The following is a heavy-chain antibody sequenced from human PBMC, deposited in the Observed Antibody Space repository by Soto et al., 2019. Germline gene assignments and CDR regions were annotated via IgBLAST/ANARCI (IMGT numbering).Heavy chain of an antibody. J-gene: IGHJ4*02. CDR3: ARLGVTGTTLSPDY. CDR2: IYYSGST. Sequence: SETLSLTCTVSGGSISSYYWSWIRQPPGKGLEWIGYIYYSGSTNYNPSLKSRVTISVDTSKNQFSLKLSSVTAADTAVYYCARLGVTGTTLSPDYWGQGTLVTVSS. CDR1: GGSISSYY. D-gene: IGHD1-7*01. V-gene: IGHV4-59*08.